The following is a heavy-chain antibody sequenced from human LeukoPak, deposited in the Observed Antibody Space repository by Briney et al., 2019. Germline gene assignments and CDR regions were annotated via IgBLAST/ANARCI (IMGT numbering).Heavy chain of an antibody. D-gene: IGHD3-22*01. J-gene: IGHJ4*02. CDR1: GGSISSYY. V-gene: IGHV4-59*01. CDR3: ARLVWDNYYDSSGYYSDY. Sequence: SETLSLTCTVSGGSISSYYWSWIRQPPGKGLEWIGYIYYSGSTNYNPSLRSRVTISVDTSKNQFSLKLSSVTAADTAVYYCARLVWDNYYDSSGYYSDYWGQGTLVTVSS. CDR2: IYYSGST.